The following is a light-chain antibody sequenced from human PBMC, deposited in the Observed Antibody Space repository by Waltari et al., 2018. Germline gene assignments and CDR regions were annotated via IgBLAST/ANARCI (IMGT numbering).Light chain of an antibody. CDR2: ENS. V-gene: IGLV1-40*01. CDR1: SSNHGAGYY. Sequence: QSVLTQPPSVSGAPGQQVTISCPGTSSNHGAGYYLHWYQQSPGKAPQLLIYENSNRPAGVPERFSGSRSGSSASLAITGLQAEDEADYDCQSYDTDLYGSVFGGGTQLIVL. CDR3: QSYDTDLYGSV. J-gene: IGLJ7*01.